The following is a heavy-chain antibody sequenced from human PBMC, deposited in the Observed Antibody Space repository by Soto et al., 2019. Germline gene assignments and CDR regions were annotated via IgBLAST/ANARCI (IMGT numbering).Heavy chain of an antibody. V-gene: IGHV2-5*01. Sequence: QITLKESGLTLVKPTQTLTLTCTYSGFSLRTTGVGVGWIRQPPGKALEWLGLIYWNDDKRYSPSLKSRLTLTSDISKSQVVLTMTNMDPVDTATYYCAHTWGLPFDYWGQGTLVIVSS. J-gene: IGHJ4*02. CDR2: IYWNDDK. CDR3: AHTWGLPFDY. CDR1: GFSLRTTGVG. D-gene: IGHD3-16*01.